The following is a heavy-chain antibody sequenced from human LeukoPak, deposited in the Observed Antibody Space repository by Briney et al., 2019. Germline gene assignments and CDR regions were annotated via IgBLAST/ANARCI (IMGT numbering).Heavy chain of an antibody. CDR3: AREVTMVRGVIRFFDY. CDR2: INPNSGGT. CDR1: RYTFTGYY. Sequence: ASVKVSCKASRYTFTGYYMHWVRQAPGQGLEWMGRINPNSGGTNYAQKFQGRVTMTRDTSISTAYMELSRLRSDDTAVYYCAREVTMVRGVIRFFDYWGQGTLVTVSS. J-gene: IGHJ4*02. D-gene: IGHD3-10*01. V-gene: IGHV1-2*06.